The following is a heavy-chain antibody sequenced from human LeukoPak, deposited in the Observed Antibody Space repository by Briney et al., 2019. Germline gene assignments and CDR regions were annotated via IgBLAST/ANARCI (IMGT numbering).Heavy chain of an antibody. CDR3: AKYCSSTSCQDY. D-gene: IGHD2-2*01. Sequence: GGSLRLSCAASGFTFSSYAMSWVRQAPGKGLEWVSAISGSGGSTYYADSVKGLFTISRDNSKNTLYLQMNSLRAEDTAVYYCAKYCSSTSCQDYWGQGTLVTVSS. CDR1: GFTFSSYA. J-gene: IGHJ4*02. CDR2: ISGSGGST. V-gene: IGHV3-23*01.